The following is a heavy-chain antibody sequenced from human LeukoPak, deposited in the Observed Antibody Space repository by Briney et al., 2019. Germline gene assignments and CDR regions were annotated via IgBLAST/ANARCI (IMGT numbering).Heavy chain of an antibody. Sequence: GESLKISCKGSGYSFTSYWIGWVRQMPGKGLEWMGIIYPGDSDTRYSPSFQGQVTISADKSISTAYLQWSSLKASDTATYYCARWYSSSWYYFDYWGQGTLVTVSS. CDR1: GYSFTSYW. CDR2: IYPGDSDT. D-gene: IGHD6-13*01. V-gene: IGHV5-51*01. J-gene: IGHJ4*02. CDR3: ARWYSSSWYYFDY.